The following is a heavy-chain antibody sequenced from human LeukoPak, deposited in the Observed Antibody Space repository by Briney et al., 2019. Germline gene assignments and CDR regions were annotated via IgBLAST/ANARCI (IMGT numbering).Heavy chain of an antibody. CDR1: GFTFSSYA. CDR3: AKEYYDSSGYYPDY. V-gene: IGHV3-23*01. CDR2: ISGSGGST. D-gene: IGHD3-22*01. Sequence: PGGSLRLSCAASGFTFSSYAMSWVRQAPGKGLEWVSAISGSGGSTYYADSVKGRFTISRDNSKNTLHLQMNSLRAEDTAVYYCAKEYYDSSGYYPDYWGQGTLVTVSS. J-gene: IGHJ4*02.